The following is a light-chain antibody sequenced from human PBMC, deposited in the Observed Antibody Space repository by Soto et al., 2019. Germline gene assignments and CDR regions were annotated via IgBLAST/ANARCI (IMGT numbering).Light chain of an antibody. CDR2: DAS. Sequence: EIVLTQSPATLSLSPGEGATLSCRASQSVGRYLAWYQQRPGQAPRLLIYDASNRATGIPARFSGSGSGTDFTLTISSLEPEDLALYYCQQRSSWPRTFGRVTKVEIK. V-gene: IGKV3-11*01. J-gene: IGKJ1*01. CDR3: QQRSSWPRT. CDR1: QSVGRY.